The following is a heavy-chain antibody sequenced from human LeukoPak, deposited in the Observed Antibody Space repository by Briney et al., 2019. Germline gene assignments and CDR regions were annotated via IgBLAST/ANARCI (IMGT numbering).Heavy chain of an antibody. CDR2: INTNTGNP. Sequence: GASVKVSCKASGYTFTSYAMNWVRQAPGQGLEWMGWINTNTGNPTYAQGFTGRFVFSLDTSVSTAYLQISSLRAEDTAVYYYARIGEHGDSDYWGQGTLVTVSS. V-gene: IGHV7-4-1*02. CDR1: GYTFTSYA. D-gene: IGHD3-10*01. CDR3: ARIGEHGDSDY. J-gene: IGHJ4*02.